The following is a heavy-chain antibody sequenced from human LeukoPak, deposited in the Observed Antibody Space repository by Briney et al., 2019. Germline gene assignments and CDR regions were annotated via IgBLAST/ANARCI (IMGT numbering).Heavy chain of an antibody. CDR3: ARDPKRGFSYGWGAFDI. CDR2: ISSSSSTI. D-gene: IGHD5-18*01. V-gene: IGHV3-48*01. CDR1: GFTFSSYS. J-gene: IGHJ3*02. Sequence: PGGSLRLSCAASGFTFSSYSMNWVRQAPGKGLEWVSYISSSSSTIYYADSVKGRFTISRDNAKNSLYLQMNSLRVEDTAVYFCARDPKRGFSYGWGAFDIWGQGTMVSVSS.